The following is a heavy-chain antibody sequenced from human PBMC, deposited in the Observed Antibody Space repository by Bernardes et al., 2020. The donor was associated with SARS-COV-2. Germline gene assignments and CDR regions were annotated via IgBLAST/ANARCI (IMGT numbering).Heavy chain of an antibody. V-gene: IGHV4-39*01. CDR1: GGDIINIRSF. D-gene: IGHD6-13*01. CDR2: VYYSETT. Sequence: SETLSLTCIGSGGDIINIRSFWGWLLQTPGKKLEWIGSVYYSETTYYNPSLKSRVTISVDTSRNDFSLTLSSVTVADTAVYYCVRQQSSSSWHSDYWGQGSLVTVPS. CDR3: VRQQSSSSWHSDY. J-gene: IGHJ4*02.